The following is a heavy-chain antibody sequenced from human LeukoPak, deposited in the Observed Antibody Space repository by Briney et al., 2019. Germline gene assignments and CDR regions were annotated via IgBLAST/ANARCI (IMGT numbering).Heavy chain of an antibody. J-gene: IGHJ4*02. CDR1: GGSISSYY. V-gene: IGHV4-59*01. D-gene: IGHD3-22*01. CDR3: ARSSGYYRNFDY. CDR2: IYYSGST. Sequence: PSETLSLTCTVSGGSISSYYWSWIRQPPGKGLEWIGYIYYSGSTNYNPSLTSRVTISVDTSKNQFSLNLSSVTAADTAVYYCARSSGYYRNFDYWGQGTLVTVSS.